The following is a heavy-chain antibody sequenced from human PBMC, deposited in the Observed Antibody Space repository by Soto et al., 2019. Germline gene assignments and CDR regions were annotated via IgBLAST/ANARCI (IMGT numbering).Heavy chain of an antibody. Sequence: PAETLSLTCSVSGDFISNTTYYWAWVRQAPGKGLEWVGSIYFSGSGTSHYNPSLESRVTVSVDTSKNQFSLKLTSVTAADTAVYYSARPSSSLGTSVAYPFDYWGQGTXVPVS. J-gene: IGHJ4*02. CDR1: GDFISNTTYY. CDR3: ARPSSSLGTSVAYPFDY. CDR2: IYFSGSGTS. D-gene: IGHD2-8*02. V-gene: IGHV4-39*01.